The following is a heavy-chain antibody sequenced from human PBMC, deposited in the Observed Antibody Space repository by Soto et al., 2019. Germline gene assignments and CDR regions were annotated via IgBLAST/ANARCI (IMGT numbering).Heavy chain of an antibody. CDR1: GGSVGSGAYY. J-gene: IGHJ3*01. CDR2: IQYSGDT. V-gene: IGHV4-61*08. CDR3: ARHDYSDRAFDL. D-gene: IGHD3-22*01. Sequence: SETLSLTCIVSGGSVGSGAYYWSWIRQPPGNALEWIGYIQYSGDTNYNSSLKSRVTISVDMSRNRFSLKLTSVTAADTAFYYCARHDYSDRAFDLWGQGTMVTVSS.